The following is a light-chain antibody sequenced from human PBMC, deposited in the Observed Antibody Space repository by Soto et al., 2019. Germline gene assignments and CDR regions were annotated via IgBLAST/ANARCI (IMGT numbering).Light chain of an antibody. V-gene: IGKV1-5*03. CDR3: QQYKNYPYT. Sequence: DIQMTQSPSTLSTSVGDRITITCRASQSISSWLAWYQQKPGKAPKLLIYKASSLESGVPSRFSGSGSETEFNLTISSLQPDAFATYYCQQYKNYPYTFGQGTKLEIK. CDR2: KAS. J-gene: IGKJ2*01. CDR1: QSISSW.